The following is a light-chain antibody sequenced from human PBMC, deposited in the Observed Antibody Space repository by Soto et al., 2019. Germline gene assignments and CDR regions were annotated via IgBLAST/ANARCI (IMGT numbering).Light chain of an antibody. CDR1: QGVRSY. CDR2: GES. Sequence: DIQLPQSPSSLSASVGDRVTITCRASQGVRSYLAWCQQRPGKAPKLLIFGESTLQNGVPARFSGGGFGTEFTLTITSLQPEDFATYYCHQVYTYPRTFGQGTKVDIK. J-gene: IGKJ1*01. CDR3: HQVYTYPRT. V-gene: IGKV1-9*01.